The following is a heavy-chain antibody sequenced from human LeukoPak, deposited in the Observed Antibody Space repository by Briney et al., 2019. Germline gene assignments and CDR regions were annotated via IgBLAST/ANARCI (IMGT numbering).Heavy chain of an antibody. CDR1: GYTFTDYY. Sequence: ASVKVSCKASGYTFTDYYMHWVRQAPGQGFEWMGWINPNDGDTNYAQKFQGRVTMTRDTSISTAHMEVSGLRSDDTAVYYCARANFLYCSSTTCLFDYWGQGTLVTVSS. V-gene: IGHV1-2*02. D-gene: IGHD2-2*01. CDR2: INPNDGDT. CDR3: ARANFLYCSSTTCLFDY. J-gene: IGHJ4*02.